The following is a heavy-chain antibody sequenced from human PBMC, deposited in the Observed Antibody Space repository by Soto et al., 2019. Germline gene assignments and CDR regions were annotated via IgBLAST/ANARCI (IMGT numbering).Heavy chain of an antibody. CDR2: INPATGAA. CDR3: ARGGGVGVAGSAAFDM. V-gene: IGHV1-2*04. D-gene: IGHD3-3*01. Sequence: QLHLVQSGAVVKKPGASVTVSCSASGYPVTAYYMHWVRQAPGRGLEWMGGINPATGAAKYTQTFLGWVTMTRDTSTSTVFMELRGLTSEDTVVFYCARGGGVGVAGSAAFDMWGQGILVTVSS. CDR1: GYPVTAYY. J-gene: IGHJ3*02.